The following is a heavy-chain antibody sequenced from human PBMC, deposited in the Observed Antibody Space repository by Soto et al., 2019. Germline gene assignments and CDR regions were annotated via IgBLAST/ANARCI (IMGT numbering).Heavy chain of an antibody. CDR2: IKSKTDGGTT. J-gene: IGHJ4*02. CDR1: GFTFSNAW. V-gene: IGHV3-15*07. D-gene: IGHD3-22*01. Sequence: EVQLVESGGGLVKPGGSLRLSCAASGFTFSNAWMNWVRQAPGKGLEWVGRIKSKTDGGTTDYAASVKGRFTISRDDSKNTLYLQMTSLKTEDTAVYYCTTDPVTMIVVVPSSGWGQGTLVTVAS. CDR3: TTDPVTMIVVVPSSG.